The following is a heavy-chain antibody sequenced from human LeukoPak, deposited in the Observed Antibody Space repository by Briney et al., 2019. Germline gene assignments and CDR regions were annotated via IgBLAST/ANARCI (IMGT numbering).Heavy chain of an antibody. Sequence: GSSVKVSCKASGGTFSSYAISWVRQAPGQGLEWMGRIIPILGIANYAQKFQGRVTITADKSTGTAYMELSSLRSEDTAVYYCARDQGLTVTNVNNYWGQGTLVTVSS. CDR1: GGTFSSYA. J-gene: IGHJ4*02. V-gene: IGHV1-69*04. CDR3: ARDQGLTVTNVNNY. CDR2: IIPILGIA. D-gene: IGHD4-17*01.